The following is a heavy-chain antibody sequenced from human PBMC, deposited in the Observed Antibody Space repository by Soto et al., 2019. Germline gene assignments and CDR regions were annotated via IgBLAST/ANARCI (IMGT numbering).Heavy chain of an antibody. V-gene: IGHV3-33*01. CDR1: NHPRCPW. D-gene: IGHD2-8*01. CDR3: ARVRNNNDKRLDV. Sequence: QEQLVESGRHGPPWDVPKTLLCDVWNHPRCPWNALGRQGPGKGLEWVALFLEDGKNFFGESVNGRFTISRDTSTVFLDMRSLRPDDTAVYFCARVRNNNDKRLDVWGQGTTVIVS. CDR2: FLEDGKN. J-gene: IGHJ6*02.